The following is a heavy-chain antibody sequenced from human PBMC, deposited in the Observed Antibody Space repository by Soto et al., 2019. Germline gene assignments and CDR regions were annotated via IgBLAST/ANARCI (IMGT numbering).Heavy chain of an antibody. CDR3: ARVWVRTVTTRNYFYCMDG. CDR2: ISGSGDST. CDR1: GFTFYSYA. D-gene: IGHD4-17*01. V-gene: IGHV3-23*01. J-gene: IGHJ6*02. Sequence: PGGSLRLSCAASGFTFYSYAMTWVRQAPGKGLEWVSSISGSGDSTYFADSVKGRFTVSRDNSKNTLYLQMNSLRAEDTAVYSCARVWVRTVTTRNYFYCMDGWGQGTMVTVS.